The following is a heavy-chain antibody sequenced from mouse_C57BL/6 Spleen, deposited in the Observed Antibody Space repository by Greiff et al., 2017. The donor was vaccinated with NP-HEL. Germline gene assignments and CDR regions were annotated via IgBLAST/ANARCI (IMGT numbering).Heavy chain of an antibody. CDR2: INPNNGGT. Sequence: VQLQQSGPELVKPGASVKISCKASGYTFTDYYMNWVKQSHGKSLEWIGDINPNNGGTSYNQKFKGKATLTVDKSSSTAYMELRSLTSEDSAVYYCATKYDYDDAMDYWGQGTSVTVSS. J-gene: IGHJ4*01. V-gene: IGHV1-26*01. D-gene: IGHD2-4*01. CDR3: ATKYDYDDAMDY. CDR1: GYTFTDYY.